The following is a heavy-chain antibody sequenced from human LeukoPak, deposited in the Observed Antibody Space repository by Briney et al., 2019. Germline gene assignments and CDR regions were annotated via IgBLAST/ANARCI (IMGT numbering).Heavy chain of an antibody. D-gene: IGHD5-18*01. CDR2: ISYDGSNK. Sequence: PGGSLRLSCAASGFTFSSYAMHWVRQAPGKGLEWVAVISYDGSNKYYADSVKGRFTISRDNSKNTLYLQMNSLTAEDTAVYYCARDRDVDTAMVTGSFDYWGQGTLVTVSS. J-gene: IGHJ4*02. V-gene: IGHV3-30-3*01. CDR3: ARDRDVDTAMVTGSFDY. CDR1: GFTFSSYA.